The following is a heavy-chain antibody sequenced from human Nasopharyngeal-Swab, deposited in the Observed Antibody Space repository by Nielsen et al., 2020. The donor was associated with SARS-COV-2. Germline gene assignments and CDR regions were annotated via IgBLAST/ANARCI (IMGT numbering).Heavy chain of an antibody. V-gene: IGHV3-23*01. CDR3: AKPTLPPLIQLWLPLYYYYGMDV. Sequence: GESLKISCAASGFTFSSYAMSWVRQAPGKGLEWVSAISGSGGSAYYADSVKGRFTISRDNSKNTLYLQMNSLRAEDTAVYYCAKPTLPPLIQLWLPLYYYYGMDVWGQGTTVTVSS. CDR1: GFTFSSYA. CDR2: ISGSGGSA. J-gene: IGHJ6*02. D-gene: IGHD5-18*01.